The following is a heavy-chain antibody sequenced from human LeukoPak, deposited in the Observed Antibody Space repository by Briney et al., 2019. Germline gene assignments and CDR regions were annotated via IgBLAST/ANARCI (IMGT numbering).Heavy chain of an antibody. D-gene: IGHD2-2*01. CDR1: GGTFISYA. CDR3: ARGAFCSSTSLVCNMDV. Sequence: SVKVSCKASGGTFISYAISWVRQAPGQGLEWRGGIIPIFGTANYAQKFQGRVTITADESTSTAYMELSSQRSEDTAVYYCARGAFCSSTSLVCNMDVWGKGTTVTVSS. J-gene: IGHJ6*03. CDR2: IIPIFGTA. V-gene: IGHV1-69*13.